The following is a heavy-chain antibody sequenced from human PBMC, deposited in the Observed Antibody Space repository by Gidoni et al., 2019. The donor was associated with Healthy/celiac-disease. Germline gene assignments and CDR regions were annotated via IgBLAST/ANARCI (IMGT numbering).Heavy chain of an antibody. V-gene: IGHV3-30*18. CDR2: ISYDGSNK. Sequence: QVQLVESGGGVVQPGRSLRPSCAASGFTFSSYGMHWVRQAPGKGLEWVAVISYDGSNKYYADSVKGRFTISRDNSKNTLYLQMNSLRAEDTAVYYCAKVLAMGGYDSIDYWGQGTLVTVSS. CDR3: AKVLAMGGYDSIDY. J-gene: IGHJ4*02. CDR1: GFTFSSYG. D-gene: IGHD5-12*01.